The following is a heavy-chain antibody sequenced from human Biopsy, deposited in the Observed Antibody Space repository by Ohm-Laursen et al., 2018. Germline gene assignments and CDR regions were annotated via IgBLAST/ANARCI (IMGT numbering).Heavy chain of an antibody. CDR2: ISSSGVQ. D-gene: IGHD3-3*01. CDR3: VRASIFGVATSGFYYYGMDV. V-gene: IGHV3-66*01. Sequence: GSLRLSCAASGFTVINNDISWVRQAPGKGLEWAPFISSSGVQYHADSVKGRFTISRDNSKNTLYLQMNSLRAEDTAVYYCVRASIFGVATSGFYYYGMDVWGQGTTVTVSS. CDR1: GFTVINND. J-gene: IGHJ6*02.